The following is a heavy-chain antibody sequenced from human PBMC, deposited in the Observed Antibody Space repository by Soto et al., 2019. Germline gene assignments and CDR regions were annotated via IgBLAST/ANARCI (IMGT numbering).Heavy chain of an antibody. CDR2: ISETGDIT. CDR3: AKEPVGPDWYFDL. J-gene: IGHJ2*01. CDR1: GFTFRNYA. V-gene: IGHV3-23*01. Sequence: HPGGSLRLSCAASGFTFRNYAMGWARQAPGKGLEWVSVISETGDITYYADSVRGRFTVSRDNSKNTLYLQMNSLRAEDTAVYNCAKEPVGPDWYFDLWGRGTLVTVSS.